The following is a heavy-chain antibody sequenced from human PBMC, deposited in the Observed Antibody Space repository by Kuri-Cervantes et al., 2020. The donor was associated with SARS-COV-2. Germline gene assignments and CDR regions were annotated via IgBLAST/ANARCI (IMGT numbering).Heavy chain of an antibody. J-gene: IGHJ3*02. CDR3: ARVTGDLGVGAFDI. V-gene: IGHV1-69*05. CDR1: GGTFSSYA. Sequence: SVKVSCKASGGTFSSYASSWVRQAPGQGLEWRGGINPIFGTANYAQKLQGRVTITTDESTSTASLELSRLRSEDTAVYYCARVTGDLGVGAFDIWGQGTMVTVSS. CDR2: INPIFGTA. D-gene: IGHD7-27*01.